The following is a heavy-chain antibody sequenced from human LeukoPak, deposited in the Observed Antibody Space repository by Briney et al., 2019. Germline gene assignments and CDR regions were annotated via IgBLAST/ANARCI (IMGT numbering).Heavy chain of an antibody. CDR3: ESGTIAAAAGPQGDY. J-gene: IGHJ4*02. CDR2: ISSSSSYI. Sequence: GGSLGLSCAASGFTFSSYSMNWVRQAPGKGLEWVSSISSSSSYIYYADSVKGRFTISRDNAKNSLYLQMNSLRAEDTAVYYCESGTIAAAAGPQGDYWGQGTLVTVSS. D-gene: IGHD6-13*01. V-gene: IGHV3-21*01. CDR1: GFTFSSYS.